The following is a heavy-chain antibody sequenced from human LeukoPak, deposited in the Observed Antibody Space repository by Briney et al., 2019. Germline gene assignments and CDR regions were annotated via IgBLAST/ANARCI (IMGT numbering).Heavy chain of an antibody. CDR3: ARDHMVGPTEVDLK. Sequence: PSETLSLTCSVSGASVSSDNCYWSWIRQPPGKGLEWIGYIYYSGSTNYNPSLKSRVTISVDTSKNQFSLKLSSVTTADTAVYYCARDHMVGPTEVDLKWGQGTLVTVSS. CDR2: IYYSGST. J-gene: IGHJ4*02. CDR1: GASVSSDNCY. D-gene: IGHD1-26*01. V-gene: IGHV4-61*01.